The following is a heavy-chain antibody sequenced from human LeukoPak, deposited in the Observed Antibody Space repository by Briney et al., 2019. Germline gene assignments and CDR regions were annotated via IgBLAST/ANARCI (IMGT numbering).Heavy chain of an antibody. J-gene: IGHJ4*02. V-gene: IGHV3-33*06. Sequence: HPGGSLRLSCAASGFTFSSYGMHWVRQAPGKGLEWVAVIWYDGSNKYYADSVKGRFTISRDNPKNTLYLQMNSLRAEDTTVYYCAKGRTYYYDSSGYYSLDYWGQGTLVTVSS. CDR3: AKGRTYYYDSSGYYSLDY. D-gene: IGHD3-22*01. CDR2: IWYDGSNK. CDR1: GFTFSSYG.